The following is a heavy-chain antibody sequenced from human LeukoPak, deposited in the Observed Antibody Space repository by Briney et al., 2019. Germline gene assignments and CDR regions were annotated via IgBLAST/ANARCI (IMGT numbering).Heavy chain of an antibody. J-gene: IGHJ5*02. CDR3: AVYYDFWSGYYTGWFDP. CDR1: GYSFTGYY. CDR2: INPNSGGT. Sequence: GASVKVSCKASGYSFTGYYMHWVRQAPGQGLEWMGRINPNSGGTNYAQKFQGRVTMTRDTSISTAYMELSRLRSDDTAVYYCAVYYDFWSGYYTGWFDPWGQGTLVTVSS. D-gene: IGHD3-3*01. V-gene: IGHV1-2*02.